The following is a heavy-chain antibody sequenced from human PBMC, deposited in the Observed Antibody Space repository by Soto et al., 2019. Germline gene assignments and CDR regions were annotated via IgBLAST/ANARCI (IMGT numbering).Heavy chain of an antibody. Sequence: EVQLLESGGGLVQPGGSLRLSCAASGSTFSSYAMAWVRQAPGKGLEWVSGISGSGGIRKYADSVTGRFTISRDNSKNTMYLQMNSLSADDTAVYYCARKLTNIAAAFDHWGQGTLVTVSS. D-gene: IGHD6-25*01. CDR2: ISGSGGIR. J-gene: IGHJ4*02. V-gene: IGHV3-23*01. CDR1: GSTFSSYA. CDR3: ARKLTNIAAAFDH.